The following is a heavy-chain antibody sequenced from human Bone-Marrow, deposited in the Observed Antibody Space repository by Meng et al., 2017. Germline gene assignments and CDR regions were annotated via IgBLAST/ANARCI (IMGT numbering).Heavy chain of an antibody. CDR3: ARCSAPYSGNCYGSDFDY. CDR1: GFTFSSLT. V-gene: IGHV3-30*01. J-gene: IGHJ4*02. Sequence: GESLKISCAGSGFTFSSLTMHWVRQAPGEGLEWVAIMSYDGRNEYYADSVKGRFTISRDNSKNTLYLQMNSLRAEDTAVFYCARCSAPYSGNCYGSDFDYWGQGTLVTVSS. CDR2: MSYDGRNE. D-gene: IGHD1-26*01.